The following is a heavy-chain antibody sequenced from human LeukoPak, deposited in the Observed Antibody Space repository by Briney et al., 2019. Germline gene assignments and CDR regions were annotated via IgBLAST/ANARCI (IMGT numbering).Heavy chain of an antibody. CDR3: AKDIGGRWLQLLYGMDV. CDR2: ISYDGSNK. Sequence: GGSLRLSCAASGFTFSSYGMHWVGQPPGRGLEGVAVISYDGSNKYYADSVKGRFTISRDNSKNTLYLQMNSLRAEDTAVYYCAKDIGGRWLQLLYGMDVWGQGTTVTVSS. D-gene: IGHD5-24*01. CDR1: GFTFSSYG. J-gene: IGHJ6*02. V-gene: IGHV3-30*18.